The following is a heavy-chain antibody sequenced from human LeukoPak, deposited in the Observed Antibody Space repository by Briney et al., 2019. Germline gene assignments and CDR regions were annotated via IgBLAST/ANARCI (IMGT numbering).Heavy chain of an antibody. CDR2: ISGSGGST. V-gene: IGHV3-23*01. D-gene: IGHD6-19*01. CDR3: ARGTGLSFDY. J-gene: IGHJ4*02. CDR1: GFTFSSYA. Sequence: GGSLRLSCAASGFTFSSYAMSWVRQAPGKGLEWVSAISGSGGSTYYADSVKGRFTISRDNSKNTLYLQMNSLRSEDTAVYYCARGTGLSFDYWGQGTLVTVSS.